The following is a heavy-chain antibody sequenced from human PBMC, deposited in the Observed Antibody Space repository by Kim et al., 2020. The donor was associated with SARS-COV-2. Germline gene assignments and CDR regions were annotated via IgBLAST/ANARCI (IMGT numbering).Heavy chain of an antibody. CDR3: ARDYSTPGYSSGWYADYYYYYGMDV. V-gene: IGHV1-18*04. CDR2: ISAYNGNT. J-gene: IGHJ6*02. Sequence: ASVKVSCKASGYTFTSYGISWVRQAPGQGLEWMGWISAYNGNTNYAQKLQGRVTMTTDTSTSTAYMELRSLRSDDTAVYYCARDYSTPGYSSGWYADYYYYYGMDVWGQGTTVTVSS. CDR1: GYTFTSYG. D-gene: IGHD6-19*01.